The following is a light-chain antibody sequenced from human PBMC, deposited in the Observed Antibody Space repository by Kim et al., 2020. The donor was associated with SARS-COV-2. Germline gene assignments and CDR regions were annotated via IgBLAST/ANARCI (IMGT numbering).Light chain of an antibody. Sequence: DSQLTQSPSTLSASVGDRVNITCRTSQSLSSYLNWYQQTPGRAPNLLIYAASTLQDGVPSRFSGSGSGTEFTLTITSPQPEDFASYYCQLSYSTPIFGQGTRLEIK. V-gene: IGKV1-39*01. CDR1: QSLSSY. J-gene: IGKJ5*01. CDR3: QLSYSTPI. CDR2: AAS.